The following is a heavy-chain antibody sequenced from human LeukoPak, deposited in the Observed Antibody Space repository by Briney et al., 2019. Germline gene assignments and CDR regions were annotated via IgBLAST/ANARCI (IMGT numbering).Heavy chain of an antibody. CDR1: GGSFSGYY. CDR2: INHSGST. Sequence: SETLSLTCAVYGGSFSGYYWSWIRQPPGKGLEWIGEINHSGSTTYNPSLKSRVTISVDTSKNQFSLKLSSVTAADTAVYYCARVVGARGAFDIWGKGTTVTISS. J-gene: IGHJ6*04. D-gene: IGHD1-26*01. CDR3: ARVVGARGAFDI. V-gene: IGHV4-34*01.